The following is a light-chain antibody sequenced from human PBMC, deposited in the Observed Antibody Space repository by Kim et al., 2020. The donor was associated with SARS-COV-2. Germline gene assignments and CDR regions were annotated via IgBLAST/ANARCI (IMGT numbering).Light chain of an antibody. CDR2: PTA. J-gene: IGKJ2*01. CDR1: QGIRHD. V-gene: IGKV1-6*02. CDR3: LQDYSFPYT. Sequence: SASVGARFTITCPASQGIRHDLGWYQQKPGEAPTLLIYPTATLLTGVTSRFCGSGFDTDFTLTITSLQPEDVTTYYCLQDYSFPYTCGQGTNLEI.